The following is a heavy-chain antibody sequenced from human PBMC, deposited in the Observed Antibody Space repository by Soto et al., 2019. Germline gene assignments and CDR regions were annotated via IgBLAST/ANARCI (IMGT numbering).Heavy chain of an antibody. Sequence: PXGCLRLNCPASGFTFSSYCMSWVRQAPGKGLEWVANIKQDGSEKYYVDSVKGRFTISRDNAKNSLYLQMNSLRAEDTAVYYCARSYYDFWSGYSPMDVWGQGTTVTVPS. V-gene: IGHV3-7*01. CDR2: IKQDGSEK. D-gene: IGHD3-3*01. J-gene: IGHJ6*02. CDR1: GFTFSSYC. CDR3: ARSYYDFWSGYSPMDV.